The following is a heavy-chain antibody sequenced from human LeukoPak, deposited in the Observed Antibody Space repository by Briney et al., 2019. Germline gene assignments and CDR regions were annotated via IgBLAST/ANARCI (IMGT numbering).Heavy chain of an antibody. J-gene: IGHJ4*02. CDR2: ISSSGTTI. CDR3: ARVRGSYSVDY. CDR1: GFTFSDYY. D-gene: IGHD1-26*01. V-gene: IGHV3-11*04. Sequence: GGSLRLSCAASGFTFSDYYMSWIRQAPGKGLEWISYISSSGTTIYYADSVKGRFTISRDNAKNSLYLQMNSLRAEDTAVYYCARVRGSYSVDYWGQGTLVTVSS.